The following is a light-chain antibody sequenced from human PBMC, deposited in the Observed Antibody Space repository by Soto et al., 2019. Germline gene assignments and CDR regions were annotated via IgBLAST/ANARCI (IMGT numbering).Light chain of an antibody. Sequence: IQLTQSPSSLSACVGDRVTITCRASPAIASFLAWYQQKPGTAPKLLIYGASTLQSGGPSRFSGSRSGTDYTLTIASLQPEDFATYYCQQLNGSPWTFGQGTKVDI. V-gene: IGKV1-9*01. CDR1: PAIASF. J-gene: IGKJ1*01. CDR3: QQLNGSPWT. CDR2: GAS.